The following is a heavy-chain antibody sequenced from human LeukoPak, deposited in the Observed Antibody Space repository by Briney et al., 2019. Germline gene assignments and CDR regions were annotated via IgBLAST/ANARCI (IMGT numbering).Heavy chain of an antibody. D-gene: IGHD2-15*01. V-gene: IGHV3-20*04. J-gene: IGHJ4*02. Sequence: GGSLRLSCAASGFTFDDYGMSWARQAPGKGLEWVSSLKWNGGSTGYADSVKGRFTISRDNAKNSLYLQMNSLRAEDTALYYCARDGGDCSGDSCYVDYWGQGTLVTVSS. CDR1: GFTFDDYG. CDR2: LKWNGGST. CDR3: ARDGGDCSGDSCYVDY.